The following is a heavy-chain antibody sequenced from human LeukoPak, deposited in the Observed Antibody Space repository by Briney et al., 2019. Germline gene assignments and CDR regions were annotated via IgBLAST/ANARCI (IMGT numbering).Heavy chain of an antibody. D-gene: IGHD3-10*01. CDR3: ARDSGSGSSNDAFDI. V-gene: IGHV3-48*03. CDR2: ISSSGSTI. Sequence: GGSLRLSCAASGFTFSSYEMNWVRQAPGKGPEWVSYISSSGSTIYYADPVKGRFTISRDNAKNSLYLQMNSLRAEDTAVYYCARDSGSGSSNDAFDIWGQGTMVTVSS. J-gene: IGHJ3*02. CDR1: GFTFSSYE.